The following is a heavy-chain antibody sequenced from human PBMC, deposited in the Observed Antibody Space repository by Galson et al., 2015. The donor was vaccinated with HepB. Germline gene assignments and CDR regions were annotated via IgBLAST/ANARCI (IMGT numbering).Heavy chain of an antibody. CDR1: GYTFTSYG. V-gene: IGHV1-18*01. D-gene: IGHD5-12*01. J-gene: IGHJ4*02. CDR2: ISAYNGNT. Sequence: SVKVSCKASGYTFTSYGISWVRQGPGQGLEWMGWISAYNGNTNYAQKLQGRVTMTTDTSTSTAYMELRSLRSDDTAVYYCARGVGKRLRPYYFDYWGQGTLVTVSS. CDR3: ARGVGKRLRPYYFDY.